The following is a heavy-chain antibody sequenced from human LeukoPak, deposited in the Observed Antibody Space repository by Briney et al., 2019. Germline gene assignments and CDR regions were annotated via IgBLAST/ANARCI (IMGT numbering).Heavy chain of an antibody. V-gene: IGHV4-4*07. CDR1: GVSITSYY. CDR2: IHSSGST. CDR3: ARDRYYYDSSGYKYMDV. Sequence: SETLSLTCTVSGVSITSYYWTWIRQPAGKGLEWIGRIHSSGSTNYNPSLKSRVTMSVDTSKNQFSLKLNSVTAADTAVYYCARDRYYYDSSGYKYMDVWGKGTTVTISS. D-gene: IGHD3-22*01. J-gene: IGHJ6*03.